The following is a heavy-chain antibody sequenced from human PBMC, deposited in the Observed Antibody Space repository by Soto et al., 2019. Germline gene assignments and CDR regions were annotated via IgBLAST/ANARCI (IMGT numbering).Heavy chain of an antibody. J-gene: IGHJ4*02. Sequence: GSLRLSCAASGFTFSSYWMSWVRQAPGKGLEWVANIKEGGSRTYYVDSVKGRFTISRDNAKNSLYLQMNSLRAEDTAVYYCAKDTYYDFWSGYSLFDYSGRGTLVTVPQ. D-gene: IGHD3-3*01. CDR3: AKDTYYDFWSGYSLFDY. V-gene: IGHV3-7*03. CDR2: IKEGGSRT. CDR1: GFTFSSYW.